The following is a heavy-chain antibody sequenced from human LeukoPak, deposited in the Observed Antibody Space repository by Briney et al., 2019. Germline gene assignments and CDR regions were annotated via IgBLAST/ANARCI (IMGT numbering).Heavy chain of an antibody. V-gene: IGHV1-2*02. CDR1: GYTFTGYY. CDR2: INPNSGGT. Sequence: GASVKVSCKASGYTFTGYYMHWVRQAPGQRLEWMGWINPNSGGTNYAQKFQGRVTMTRDTSISTAYMELSRLRSDDTAVYYCARDWGKGSGNPDYWGQGTLVTVSS. CDR3: ARDWGKGSGNPDY. J-gene: IGHJ4*02. D-gene: IGHD3-10*01.